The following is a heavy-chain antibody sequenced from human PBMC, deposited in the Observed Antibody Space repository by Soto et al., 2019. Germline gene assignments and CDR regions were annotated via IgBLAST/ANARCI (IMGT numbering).Heavy chain of an antibody. CDR1: GYSISSGYY. D-gene: IGHD2-2*02. V-gene: IGHV4-38-2*01. J-gene: IGHJ6*02. Sequence: KASETLSLTCAVSGYSISSGYYWGWIRQPPGKGLEWIGSIYHSGSTYYNPSLKSRVTISVDTSKNQFSLKLSSVTAADTAVYYCARRGPNCSSTSCYRNYYYYGMDVWGQGTTVTVSS. CDR3: ARRGPNCSSTSCYRNYYYYGMDV. CDR2: IYHSGST.